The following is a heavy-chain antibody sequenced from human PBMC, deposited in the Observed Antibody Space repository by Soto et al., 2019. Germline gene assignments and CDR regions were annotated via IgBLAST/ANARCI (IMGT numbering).Heavy chain of an antibody. V-gene: IGHV3-74*01. D-gene: IGHD3-9*01. CDR2: ISSDGSST. CDR3: AREYYGVLTGYYNDY. J-gene: IGHJ4*02. CDR1: GFSFRSYW. Sequence: EVQLVESGGGLVQSGGSLGISCAASGFSFRSYWMHWVRQAPGKGLVWVARISSDGSSTTYADSANGRFTISRDNAANTLYLQMSSLRAEDTAVYYCAREYYGVLTGYYNDYWGQGTLVTVSS.